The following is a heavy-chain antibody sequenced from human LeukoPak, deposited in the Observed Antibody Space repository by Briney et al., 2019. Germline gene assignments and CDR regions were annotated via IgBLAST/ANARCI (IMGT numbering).Heavy chain of an antibody. J-gene: IGHJ1*01. V-gene: IGHV4-59*01. CDR1: GGSISSYY. CDR3: ASHPPAMEHFQH. Sequence: SETLSLTCTVSGGSISSYYWSWNRQPPGKGLEWIGYIYYSGSTNYNPSLKSRVTISVDASKNQFSLKLSSVTAADTAVYYCASHPPAMEHFQHWGQGTLVTVSS. CDR2: IYYSGST. D-gene: IGHD2-2*01.